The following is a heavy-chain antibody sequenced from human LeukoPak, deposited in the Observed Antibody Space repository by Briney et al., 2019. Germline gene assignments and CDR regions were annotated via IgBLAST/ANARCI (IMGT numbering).Heavy chain of an antibody. CDR3: ARDGVDTAMVHY. J-gene: IGHJ4*02. Sequence: GGSLRLSCALSGFTFSSYSMNCVRQAPGKVLEWVSSIISSSSYIYYADSVKGRFTISRDNAKNSLYLQMNSLRAEDTAVYYCARDGVDTAMVHYWGQGTLVTVSS. CDR1: GFTFSSYS. CDR2: IISSSSYI. V-gene: IGHV3-21*01. D-gene: IGHD5-18*01.